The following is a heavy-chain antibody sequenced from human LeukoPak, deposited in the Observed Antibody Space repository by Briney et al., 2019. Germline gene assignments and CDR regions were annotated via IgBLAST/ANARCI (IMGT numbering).Heavy chain of an antibody. CDR1: GFTFNSYS. J-gene: IGHJ1*01. D-gene: IGHD2-2*01. V-gene: IGHV3-21*01. CDR3: ASGLYCSSTSCRVQH. Sequence: GGSLRLSCAASGFTFNSYSMNWVRQAPGKGLEWVSSISSSSSYIYYADSVKGRFTISRDNAKNSLYLQMNSLRAEDTAVYYCASGLYCSSTSCRVQHWGQGTLVTVSS. CDR2: ISSSSSYI.